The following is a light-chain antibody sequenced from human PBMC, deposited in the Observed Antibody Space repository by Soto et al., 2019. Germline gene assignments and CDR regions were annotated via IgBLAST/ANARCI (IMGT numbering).Light chain of an antibody. CDR2: GAS. V-gene: IGKV3-20*01. CDR3: QQYGSSPLT. Sequence: EIVLTQSPGTLSLSPGERATLSCRASQSVSSSFLVWYQQKPGQAPRLLFYGASSRATGIPDRFSGSGSGTDFTLTISRLEPEDFAVYYCQQYGSSPLTFGGGTKVEIK. J-gene: IGKJ4*01. CDR1: QSVSSSF.